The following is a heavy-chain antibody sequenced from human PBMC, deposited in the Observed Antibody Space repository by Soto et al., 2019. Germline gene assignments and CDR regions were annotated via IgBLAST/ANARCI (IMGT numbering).Heavy chain of an antibody. D-gene: IGHD2-2*03. CDR3: ARLNGYCVSNKCHGYYGMDV. Sequence: SETLSLTCAVYGGSFSGYYWSWIRQPPGKGLEWIGEINHSGSTNYNPSLKSRVTISVDTSKNQFSLKLSSVTAADTAVYYCARLNGYCVSNKCHGYYGMDVWGQGTTVS. V-gene: IGHV4-34*01. CDR2: INHSGST. CDR1: GGSFSGYY. J-gene: IGHJ6*02.